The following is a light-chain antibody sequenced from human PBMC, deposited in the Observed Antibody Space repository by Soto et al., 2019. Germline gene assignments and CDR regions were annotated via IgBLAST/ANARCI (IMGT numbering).Light chain of an antibody. CDR3: QQTLSFPPT. Sequence: DIQMTQSPSSVSASVGDRVTITCRASQAIDSWLAWYQQKPGEAPKLLIFTGSLLHSGVPPRFSVSGSGTDFTLTISCLQPEDFATYYCQQTLSFPPTVGQGTKVDSK. CDR2: TGS. V-gene: IGKV1-12*01. J-gene: IGKJ1*01. CDR1: QAIDSW.